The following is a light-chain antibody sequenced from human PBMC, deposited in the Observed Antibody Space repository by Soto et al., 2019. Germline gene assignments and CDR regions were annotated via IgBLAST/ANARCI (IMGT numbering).Light chain of an antibody. CDR2: DAS. CDR1: QSVSSY. CDR3: QQRSNWPT. Sequence: EIVLTQSPATLSLSPGERATLSCRASQSVSSYLAWYQQKPGQAPRLLIYDASNRVTGIPARFSGSGSGTDFTLTISSLEAEDFAGYYCQQRSNWPTFGQGTKVAIK. V-gene: IGKV3-11*01. J-gene: IGKJ1*01.